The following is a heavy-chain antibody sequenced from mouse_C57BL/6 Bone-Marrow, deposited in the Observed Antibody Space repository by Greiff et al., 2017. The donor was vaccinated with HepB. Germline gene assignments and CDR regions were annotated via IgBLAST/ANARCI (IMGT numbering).Heavy chain of an antibody. CDR2: IDPANGNT. CDR3: ASGSSGYDGFAY. V-gene: IGHV14-3*01. J-gene: IGHJ3*01. D-gene: IGHD3-2*02. Sequence: DVKFEESVAELVRPGASVKLSCTASGFNIKNTYMHWVKQRPEQGLEWIGRIDPANGNTKYAPKFQGKATITADTSSNTAYLQLSSLTSEDTAIYYCASGSSGYDGFAYWGQGTLVTVSA. CDR1: GFNIKNTY.